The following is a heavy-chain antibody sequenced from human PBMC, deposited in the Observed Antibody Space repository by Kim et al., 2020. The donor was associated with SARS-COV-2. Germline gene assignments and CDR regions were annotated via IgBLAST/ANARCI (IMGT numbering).Heavy chain of an antibody. Sequence: SETLSLTCSVSGGSISPYYWGWVRHPPGKGLEWIGYVYYSGNTNYNPSLKSRVTISVDTSKNPFSLILLSVPAADTAVYYFSISVGYPPAHFDYFLQGTL. D-gene: IGHD5-18*01. CDR2: VYYSGNT. CDR3: SISVGYPPAHFDY. J-gene: IGHJ4*02. V-gene: IGHV4-59*08. CDR1: GGSISPYY.